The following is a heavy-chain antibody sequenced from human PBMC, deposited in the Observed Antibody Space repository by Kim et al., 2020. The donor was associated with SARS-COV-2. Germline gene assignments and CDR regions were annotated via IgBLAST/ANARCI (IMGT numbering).Heavy chain of an antibody. J-gene: IGHJ4*02. D-gene: IGHD2-21*02. Sequence: SETLSLTCTVSGGSISSSSYYWGWIRQPPGKGLEWIGSIYYSGNTYYNPSLKSRVTISVDTSKNQFSLKLSSVTAADTAVYYCARRRDYCGGVCPHFDYWGQGTLVTVSS. CDR1: GGSISSSSYY. V-gene: IGHV4-39*01. CDR3: ARRRDYCGGVCPHFDY. CDR2: IYYSGNT.